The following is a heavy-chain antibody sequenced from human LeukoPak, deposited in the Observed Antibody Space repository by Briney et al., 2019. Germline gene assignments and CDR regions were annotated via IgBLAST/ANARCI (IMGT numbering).Heavy chain of an antibody. CDR3: ARKKVRTGGMARGMDL. J-gene: IGHJ6*02. Sequence: SVKVSCKASGGTFSSYAISWVRQAPGQGLEWMGGIIPIFGTANYAQKFQGRVTITADESTSTAYMELSSLRSEDTAVYYCARKKVRTGGMARGMDLWGQGTTVTVSS. CDR2: IIPIFGTA. D-gene: IGHD1-14*01. V-gene: IGHV1-69*13. CDR1: GGTFSSYA.